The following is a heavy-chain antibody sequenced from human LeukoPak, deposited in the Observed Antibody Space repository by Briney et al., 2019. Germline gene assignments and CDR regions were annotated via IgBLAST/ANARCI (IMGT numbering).Heavy chain of an antibody. D-gene: IGHD6-13*01. J-gene: IGHJ3*02. CDR2: IRYDGSNK. V-gene: IGHV3-30*02. Sequence: PGGSLRLSCAASGFTFRSYAMSWVRQAPGKGLEWVAFIRYDGSNKYYADSVKGRFTISRDNSKNTLYLQMNSLRAEDTAVYYCAKRRGKAAAGSVGAFDIWGQGTMVTVSS. CDR1: GFTFRSYA. CDR3: AKRRGKAAAGSVGAFDI.